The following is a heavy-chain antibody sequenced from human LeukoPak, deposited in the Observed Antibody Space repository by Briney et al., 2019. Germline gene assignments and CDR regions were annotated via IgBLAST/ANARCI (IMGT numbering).Heavy chain of an antibody. D-gene: IGHD5-18*01. J-gene: IGHJ6*03. CDR2: INTNGGGT. V-gene: IGHV1-2*02. CDR1: GYTFTVYS. CDR3: ARGNVDTAMNWKYYFSSYMDV. Sequence: ASVKVSCKASGYTFTVYSMPWARQAPGQGLELMGWINTNGGGTNYAQKVQGRVTMTSDTSISKAYLELRRLRPEDTDVYFCARGNVDTAMNWKYYFSSYMDVWGKGTTVTVSS.